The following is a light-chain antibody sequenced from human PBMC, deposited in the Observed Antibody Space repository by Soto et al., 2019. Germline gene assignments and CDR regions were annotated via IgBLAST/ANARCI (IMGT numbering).Light chain of an antibody. J-gene: IGKJ2*01. V-gene: IGKV2-30*01. CDR3: MQYTHWPHT. Sequence: DVVLPQSPLSLPVTLGQPASISSRFSQSLVSTTDNPSLEWLPQRPGQSPRRLIYMISDRVSGVPDRFSGSGSGTDFTLNISRVEADDVGVYYCMQYTHWPHTFGQGTKLEIK. CDR2: MIS. CDR1: QSLVSTTDNPS.